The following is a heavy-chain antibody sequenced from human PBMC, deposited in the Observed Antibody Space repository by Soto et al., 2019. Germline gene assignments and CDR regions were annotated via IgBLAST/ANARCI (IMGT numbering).Heavy chain of an antibody. CDR2: IYYSGST. V-gene: IGHV4-30-4*01. D-gene: IGHD2-8*01. J-gene: IGHJ4*02. Sequence: QVQLQESGPGLVKPSQTLSLTCTVSGGSISSGDYYWSWIRQPPGKGLEWIGYIYYSGSTYYNPSLKSRVTISVDTCKTQLSMKLSSVTTADTTVYSCVRGSRNLVFFEYWGQGTMGTGSS. CDR1: GGSISSGDYY. CDR3: VRGSRNLVFFEY.